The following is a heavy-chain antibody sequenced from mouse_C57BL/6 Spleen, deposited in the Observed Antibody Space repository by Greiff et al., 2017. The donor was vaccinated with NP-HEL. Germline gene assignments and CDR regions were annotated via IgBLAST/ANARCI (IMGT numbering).Heavy chain of an antibody. CDR1: GFTFNTYA. D-gene: IGHD2-1*01. CDR3: VRGDGNYVEAWFAY. J-gene: IGHJ3*01. Sequence: EVQLVESGGGLVQPKGSLKLSCAASGFTFNTYAMHWVRQAPGKGLEWVARIRSKSSNYATYYADSVKDRFTISRDDSQSMLDLQMNNLKTEDTAMDYCVRGDGNYVEAWFAYWGQGTLVTVSA. CDR2: IRSKSSNYAT. V-gene: IGHV10-3*01.